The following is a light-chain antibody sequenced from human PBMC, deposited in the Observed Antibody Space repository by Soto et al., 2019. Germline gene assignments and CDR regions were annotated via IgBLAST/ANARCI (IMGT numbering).Light chain of an antibody. CDR2: GAS. V-gene: IGKV3-20*01. Sequence: EIVLTQSHGPVSLSPGERSTLSCMASQSVRSNFLAWYQQRPGQAPSLLIYGASSRATGVPDRFSGSGSGTDFTLTISRLEPEDYAVYYCHQYGSSPLTFGGGTKVDIK. CDR3: HQYGSSPLT. J-gene: IGKJ4*01. CDR1: QSVRSNF.